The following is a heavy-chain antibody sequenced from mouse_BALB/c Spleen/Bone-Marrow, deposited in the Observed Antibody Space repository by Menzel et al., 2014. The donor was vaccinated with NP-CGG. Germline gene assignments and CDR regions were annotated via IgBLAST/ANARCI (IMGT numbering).Heavy chain of an antibody. D-gene: IGHD1-1*02. CDR2: INPSSGYT. V-gene: IGHV1-4*01. Sequence: QVQLQQSGPELARPGASVKMSCKASGYTFTYYTMHWVKQRPGQGLEWIGYINPSSGYTNYNQKFKDKATLTADKSSSTAYMQLSSLAADDSTVCYCARGGSYPFSAMDSWGQGTSVTVSS. CDR3: ARGGSYPFSAMDS. J-gene: IGHJ4*01. CDR1: GYTFTYYT.